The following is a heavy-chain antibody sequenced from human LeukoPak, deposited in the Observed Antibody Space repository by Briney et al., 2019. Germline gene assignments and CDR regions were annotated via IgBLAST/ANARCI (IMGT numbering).Heavy chain of an antibody. D-gene: IGHD2-21*01. CDR1: GGSITDYY. CDR2: DYYSGSS. Sequence: SETLSLTCTVSGGSITDYYWGWIRQPPGKGLEWIGYDYYSGSSNYNPSLKSRVTISVDTSKNQFSLKMSSVTAADTAVYYCAREGEGGWFDPWGQGTLVTVSS. CDR3: AREGEGGWFDP. V-gene: IGHV4-59*01. J-gene: IGHJ5*02.